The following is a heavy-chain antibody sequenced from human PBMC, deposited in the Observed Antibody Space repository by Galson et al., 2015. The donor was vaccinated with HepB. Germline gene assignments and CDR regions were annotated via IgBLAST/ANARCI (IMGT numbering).Heavy chain of an antibody. D-gene: IGHD3-3*01. V-gene: IGHV3-23*01. CDR3: VKEGLTYYDFWSGYVVYFDY. CDR1: GFSFSRYG. Sequence: SLRLSCAASGFSFSRYGMHWVRQAPGKGLEWVAGISSSGDSTNYADSVEGRFTISRDNSKNTLFLQMNSLRADDTAVYYCVKEGLTYYDFWSGYVVYFDYWGQGTLVTVSS. CDR2: ISSSGDST. J-gene: IGHJ4*02.